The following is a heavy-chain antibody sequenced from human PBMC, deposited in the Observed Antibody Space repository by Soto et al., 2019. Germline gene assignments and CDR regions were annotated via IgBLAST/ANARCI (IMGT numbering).Heavy chain of an antibody. D-gene: IGHD3-22*01. J-gene: IGHJ4*02. Sequence: SETLSLTCTVSGGSISSYYLSWIRQPPGKGLEWIGYIYYSGNAYYNPSPQSRVTMSVDTSKNQFSLKLISVTAADTAVYYCARHFVAVVIKGWGYWGQGTLVTVSS. CDR3: ARHFVAVVIKGWGY. CDR1: GGSISSYY. V-gene: IGHV4-59*04. CDR2: IYYSGNA.